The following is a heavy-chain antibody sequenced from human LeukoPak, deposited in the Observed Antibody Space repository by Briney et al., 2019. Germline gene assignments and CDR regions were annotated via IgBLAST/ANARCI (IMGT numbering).Heavy chain of an antibody. J-gene: IGHJ2*01. CDR1: GGSISSYY. CDR3: ARQWGAYASDL. D-gene: IGHD3-16*01. Sequence: KPSETLSLTCTVSGGSISSYYWSWIRQPPGKGLEWIGYIYYSGSTNYNPSLKSRVTISVDTSKNQFSLKLSSVTAADTAVYYCARQWGAYASDLWGRGTLVTVSS. CDR2: IYYSGST. V-gene: IGHV4-59*08.